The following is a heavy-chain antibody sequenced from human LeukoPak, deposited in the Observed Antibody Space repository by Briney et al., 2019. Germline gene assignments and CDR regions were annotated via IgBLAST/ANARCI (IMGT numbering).Heavy chain of an antibody. CDR2: IYYSGNT. CDR3: ARHHRQWLPPNWFDP. V-gene: IGHV4-39*01. Sequence: SETLSLTCTVSGGSTSSSSYYWGWIRQPPGKGLEWIGSIYYSGNTYYNPSLKSRVTISVDTSKNQFSLELSSVTAADTAVYYCARHHRQWLPPNWFDPWGQGTLVTVSS. D-gene: IGHD6-19*01. CDR1: GGSTSSSSYY. J-gene: IGHJ5*02.